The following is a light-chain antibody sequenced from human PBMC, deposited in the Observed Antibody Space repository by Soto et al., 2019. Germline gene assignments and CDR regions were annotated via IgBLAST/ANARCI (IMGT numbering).Light chain of an antibody. J-gene: IGKJ1*01. V-gene: IGKV1-13*02. Sequence: AIQMTQSPSSLSASVGDRVTITCRASQGIRNDLGWYQQKPGKAPKVLIYDASSLESGVPSRFSGSGSGTEFTLTISSLQPDDFATYYCQQYHIYWTFGQGTKVDIK. CDR3: QQYHIYWT. CDR1: QGIRND. CDR2: DAS.